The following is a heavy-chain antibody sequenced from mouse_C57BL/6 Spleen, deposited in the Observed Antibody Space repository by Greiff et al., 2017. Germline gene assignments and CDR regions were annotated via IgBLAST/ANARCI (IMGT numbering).Heavy chain of an antibody. CDR2: ISNGGGST. CDR3: ARPGYYGSRYFDV. CDR1: GFTFSDYY. J-gene: IGHJ1*03. V-gene: IGHV5-12*01. Sequence: EVQLVESGGGLVQPGGSLKLSCAASGFTFSDYYMYWVRQTPEKRLEWVAYISNGGGSTYYPDTVKGRFTISRDNAKNTLYLQMSRLKSEDTAMYYCARPGYYGSRYFDVWGTGTTVTVSS. D-gene: IGHD1-1*01.